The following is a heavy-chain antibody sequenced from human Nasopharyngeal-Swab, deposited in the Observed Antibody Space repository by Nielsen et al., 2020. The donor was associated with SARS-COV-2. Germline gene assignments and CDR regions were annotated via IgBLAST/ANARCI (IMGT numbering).Heavy chain of an antibody. CDR3: ARDLTLIAVAGTGY. Sequence: GGSLRLSCAASGFTFSGYSMNWVRQAPGKGLEWVSSISSSSSYIYYADSVKGRFTISRDNAKNSLYLQMNSLRAEDTAVYYCARDLTLIAVAGTGYWGQGTLVTVSS. D-gene: IGHD6-19*01. J-gene: IGHJ4*02. CDR1: GFTFSGYS. CDR2: ISSSSSYI. V-gene: IGHV3-21*01.